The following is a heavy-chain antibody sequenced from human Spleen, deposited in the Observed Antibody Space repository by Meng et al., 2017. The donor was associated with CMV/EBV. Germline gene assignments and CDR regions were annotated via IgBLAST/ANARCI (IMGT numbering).Heavy chain of an antibody. CDR1: GFTFGDYA. J-gene: IGHJ4*02. CDR3: IRVLWDILTGYNFDY. V-gene: IGHV3-49*04. D-gene: IGHD3-9*01. Sequence: GGSLRLSCTASGFTFGDYAMSWVRQAPGKGLEWVGFIRSKAYGGTTEYAASVKGRFTISRDDSKSIAYLQMNSLKTEDTAVYYCIRVLWDILTGYNFDYWGQGTLVTVSS. CDR2: IRSKAYGGTT.